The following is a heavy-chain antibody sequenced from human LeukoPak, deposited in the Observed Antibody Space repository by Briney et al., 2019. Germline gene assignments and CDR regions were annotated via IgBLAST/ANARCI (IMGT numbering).Heavy chain of an antibody. CDR2: IIPILGIA. J-gene: IGHJ4*02. CDR3: ARRYYDSSGYVVF. D-gene: IGHD3-22*01. V-gene: IGHV1-69*04. CDR1: GGTFSSYA. Sequence: SVKVSCKASGGTFSSYAISWVRQAPGQGLEWMGRIIPILGIANYAQKFQGRVTITADKSTSTAYMELSSLRSEDTAVYYCARRYYDSSGYVVFWGQGTLVTASS.